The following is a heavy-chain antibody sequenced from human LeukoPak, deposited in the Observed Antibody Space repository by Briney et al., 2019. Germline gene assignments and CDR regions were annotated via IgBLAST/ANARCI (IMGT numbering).Heavy chain of an antibody. CDR3: AKDGGPMIPFAY. D-gene: IGHD3-22*01. CDR1: GFTFSSYA. J-gene: IGHJ4*01. V-gene: IGHV3-23*01. Sequence: PGGSLRLSCAASGFTFSSYAMSWVRQAPGKGLEWVSAISGSGGSTYYADSVKGRFTISRDNPKNTLYLQMNSLRAEDTAVYSCAKDGGPMIPFAYWGQEPWSPSPQ. CDR2: ISGSGGST.